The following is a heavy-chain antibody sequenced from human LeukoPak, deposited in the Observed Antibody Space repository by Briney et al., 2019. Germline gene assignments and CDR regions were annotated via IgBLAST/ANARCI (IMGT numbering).Heavy chain of an antibody. CDR1: GFTFSSYA. V-gene: IGHV3-30-3*01. Sequence: GRSLRLSCAASGFTFSSYAMHWVRQAPGKGLEWVAVISYDGSNKYYADSVKGRFTISRDSSQNTLYLQMNSLTADDTALYYCARASKTYHDFWSGSRGHYFDYWGQGTLVTVSS. CDR3: ARASKTYHDFWSGSRGHYFDY. CDR2: ISYDGSNK. J-gene: IGHJ4*02. D-gene: IGHD3-3*01.